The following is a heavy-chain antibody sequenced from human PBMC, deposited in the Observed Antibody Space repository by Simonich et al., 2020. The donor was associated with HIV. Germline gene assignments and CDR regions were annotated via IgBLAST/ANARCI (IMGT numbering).Heavy chain of an antibody. Sequence: QVQLQESGPGLVKPSQTLSLTCTVSGGSISSDGYYWSWIRQHPGKGLEWIGYIYYSGNTYYNPSLKSRVTISVETSKNQFSLKLSSVTAADTAVYYCARVGIRMYAFDIWGQGTMVTVSS. V-gene: IGHV4-31*03. CDR2: IYYSGNT. J-gene: IGHJ3*02. D-gene: IGHD1-20*01. CDR3: ARVGIRMYAFDI. CDR1: GGSISSDGYY.